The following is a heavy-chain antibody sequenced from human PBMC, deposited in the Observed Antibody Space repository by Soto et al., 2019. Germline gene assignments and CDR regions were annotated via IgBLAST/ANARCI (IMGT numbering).Heavy chain of an antibody. V-gene: IGHV4-59*08. CDR3: ARTFSGYDGGYFDY. CDR1: GGSISIYY. CDR2: IYYSGST. Sequence: SETLSLTCTVSGGSISIYYWSWIRQPPGKGLEWIGYIYYSGSTNYNPSLKSRVTISVDTSKNQFSLKLSSVTAADTAVYYCARTFSGYDGGYFDYWGQGTLVTVSS. J-gene: IGHJ4*02. D-gene: IGHD5-12*01.